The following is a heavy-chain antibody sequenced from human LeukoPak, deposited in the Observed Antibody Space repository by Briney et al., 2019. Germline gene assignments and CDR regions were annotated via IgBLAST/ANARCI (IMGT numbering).Heavy chain of an antibody. J-gene: IGHJ4*02. V-gene: IGHV3-23*01. D-gene: IGHD5-18*01. CDR1: GFTFSSYA. Sequence: GGSLRLSCAASGFTFSSYAMSWVRQAPGKGLEWVSAISGSGGSTYYADSVKGRFTISRDNSKNTLYLQMNSLRAEDTAVYYCAKDRPGRIGGYSYVLDYWGQGTLVTVSS. CDR3: AKDRPGRIGGYSYVLDY. CDR2: ISGSGGST.